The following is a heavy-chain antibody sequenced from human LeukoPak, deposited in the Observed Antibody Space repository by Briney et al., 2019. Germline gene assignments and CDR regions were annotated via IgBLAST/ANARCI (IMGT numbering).Heavy chain of an antibody. Sequence: GGSLRLSCAASGFTFSSYAMSWVRQAPGKGLESASGITGSGGSTYYADSVKGRFTISRDNSKNTMYLQMNSLRAEDTAVYYCANGGSIAVATPLDYWGQGSLVTVSS. CDR3: ANGGSIAVATPLDY. D-gene: IGHD6-19*01. V-gene: IGHV3-23*01. J-gene: IGHJ4*02. CDR2: ITGSGGST. CDR1: GFTFSSYA.